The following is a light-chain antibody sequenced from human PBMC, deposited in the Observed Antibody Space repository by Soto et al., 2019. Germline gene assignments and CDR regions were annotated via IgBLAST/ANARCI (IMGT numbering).Light chain of an antibody. J-gene: IGLJ2*01. V-gene: IGLV2-23*01. CDR3: CSYAGSSTSVV. CDR1: SSDVGSYNL. CDR2: EGS. Sequence: QSALTQPASVSGSPGQSITISCTGTSSDVGSYNLVSWYQQHPGKAPKLMIYEGSKRPSGVSNRFSGSKSGNTASLTISGLQAEHEADYYCCSYAGSSTSVVFGGGPKLTVL.